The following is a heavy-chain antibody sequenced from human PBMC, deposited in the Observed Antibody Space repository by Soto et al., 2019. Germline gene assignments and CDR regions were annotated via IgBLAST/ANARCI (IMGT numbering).Heavy chain of an antibody. V-gene: IGHV3-48*03. D-gene: IGHD2-15*01. Sequence: EVQLVESGGGLVQPGGSLRLSCAASGFTFSSYEMNWVRQAPGKGLEGVSYISSSGSTIYYADSVKGRFTISRDNAKNSLYLQMNSLRAEDTAVYYCASLGYCSGGSCSGGNYWGQGTLVTVSS. J-gene: IGHJ4*02. CDR3: ASLGYCSGGSCSGGNY. CDR2: ISSSGSTI. CDR1: GFTFSSYE.